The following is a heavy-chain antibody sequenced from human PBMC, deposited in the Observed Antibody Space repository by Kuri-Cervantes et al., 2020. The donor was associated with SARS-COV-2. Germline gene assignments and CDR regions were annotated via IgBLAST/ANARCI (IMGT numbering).Heavy chain of an antibody. V-gene: IGHV4-39*07. Sequence: GSLRLSCTVSGGSISSSSYYWGWIRQPPGKGLEWIGSIYYSGSTYYNPSLKGRVTISVDTSKNQFSLKLSSVTAADTAVYYCARDPGDCSSTSCHPNWFDPWGQGTLVTVSS. D-gene: IGHD2-2*01. CDR1: GGSISSSSYY. J-gene: IGHJ5*02. CDR2: IYYSGST. CDR3: ARDPGDCSSTSCHPNWFDP.